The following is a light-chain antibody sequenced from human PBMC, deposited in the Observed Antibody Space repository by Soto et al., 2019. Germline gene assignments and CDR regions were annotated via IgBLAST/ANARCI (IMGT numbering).Light chain of an antibody. CDR2: DAS. V-gene: IGKV3-11*01. J-gene: IGKJ3*01. CDR3: QQRSNWPIFT. Sequence: EIVLTQSPATLSLSPGERATLSCRASQSVSSYLAWYQQKPGQAPRLLIYDASNRATGIPARFSGSGSGTDFNLTISSLEPEDVAVYYCQQRSNWPIFTFGPGTKVDIK. CDR1: QSVSSY.